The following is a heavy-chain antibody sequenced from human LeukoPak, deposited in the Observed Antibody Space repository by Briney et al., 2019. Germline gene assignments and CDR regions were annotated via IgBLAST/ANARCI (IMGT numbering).Heavy chain of an antibody. CDR2: IFYSGST. CDR1: GGSISTSNYY. CDR3: ASNTMIVVDQYYAFDI. D-gene: IGHD3-22*01. V-gene: IGHV4-39*07. Sequence: PSETLSLTCTVSGGSISTSNYYWGWIRQPPGKGLEWIGNIFYSGSTYYNPSLKSRVTISVDTSKNQFSLKLSSVTAADTAVYYCASNTMIVVDQYYAFDIWGQGTMVTVSS. J-gene: IGHJ3*02.